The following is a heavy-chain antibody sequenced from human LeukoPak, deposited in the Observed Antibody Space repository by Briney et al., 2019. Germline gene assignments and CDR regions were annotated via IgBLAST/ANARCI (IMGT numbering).Heavy chain of an antibody. D-gene: IGHD4-11*01. V-gene: IGHV1-8*03. J-gene: IGHJ6*03. CDR3: ARGIDYSRSGWHYYYYMDV. CDR1: GYTFTSYD. Sequence: AASVKVSCKASGYTFTSYDINWVRQATGQGLEWMGWMNPNSGNTGYAQKFQGRVTITRNTSISTAYMELSSLRSEDTAVYYCARGIDYSRSGWHYYYYMDVWGKGSTVTVSS. CDR2: MNPNSGNT.